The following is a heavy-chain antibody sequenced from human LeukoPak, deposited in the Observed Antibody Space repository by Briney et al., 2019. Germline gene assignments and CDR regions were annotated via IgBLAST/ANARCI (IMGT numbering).Heavy chain of an antibody. CDR1: GASISSYY. J-gene: IGHJ4*02. CDR3: ARQNSGYDSYYFDY. V-gene: IGHV4-59*01. D-gene: IGHD5-12*01. CDR2: IYYSGST. Sequence: SETLSLTCSVSGASISSYYWSWVRRPPGKGLEWIGYIYYSGSTNYNPSLKSRVTLSVDTSKNQFSLKLSSVTAADTAVYYCARQNSGYDSYYFDYWGQGTLVTVSS.